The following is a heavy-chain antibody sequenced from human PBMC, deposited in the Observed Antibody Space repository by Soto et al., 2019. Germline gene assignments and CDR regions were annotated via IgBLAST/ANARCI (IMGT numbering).Heavy chain of an antibody. V-gene: IGHV1-69*08. CDR1: GGTFSSYT. D-gene: IGHD2-2*01. CDR3: AREDGSLPGY. Sequence: QVQLVQSGAEVKTPGSSVKVSCKASGGTFSSYTISWVRQAPGQGLEWMGRIIPILGIANYAQKFQGRVTMTADKSTSTAYMELSSLRSEDTAVYYCAREDGSLPGYWGQGTLGTGSS. J-gene: IGHJ4*02. CDR2: IIPILGIA.